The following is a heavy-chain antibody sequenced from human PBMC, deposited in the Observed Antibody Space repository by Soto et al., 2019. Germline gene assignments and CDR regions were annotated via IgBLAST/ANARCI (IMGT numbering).Heavy chain of an antibody. D-gene: IGHD3-10*01. V-gene: IGHV3-30*03. CDR3: ARAYYFGSGTSYTLYY. CDR2: ISDDGVSK. Sequence: PGGALSISCAASGFTFSNYGMHWVRQSPGKGLEWVAVISDDGVSKYYADSVQGRFTISRDNSESVVLLQMNSLRPDDTALYFCARAYYFGSGTSYTLYYWGQGTQVTVSS. CDR1: GFTFSNYG. J-gene: IGHJ4*02.